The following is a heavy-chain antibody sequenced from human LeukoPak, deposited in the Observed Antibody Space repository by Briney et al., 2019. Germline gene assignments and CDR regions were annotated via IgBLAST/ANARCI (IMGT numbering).Heavy chain of an antibody. CDR1: GFTFSSYW. CDR3: ARAAYCGGDCYYYFDY. CDR2: LYYSGNT. J-gene: IGHJ4*02. V-gene: IGHV4-59*01. Sequence: PGGSLRLSCAASGFTFSSYWMDWVRQVPGKGLEWIGYLYYSGNTYYSPSLKSRVTMSVDTSKNQFSLKLSSVTAADTAVYFCARAAYCGGDCYYYFDYWGQGTLVTVSS. D-gene: IGHD2-21*02.